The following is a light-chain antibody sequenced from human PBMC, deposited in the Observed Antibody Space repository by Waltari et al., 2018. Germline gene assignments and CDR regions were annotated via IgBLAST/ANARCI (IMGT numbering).Light chain of an antibody. CDR3: RQYYSTPLT. V-gene: IGKV4-1*01. CDR2: WAS. Sequence: DIVMTQSPDSLAVSLGERATIKCKSSQSVLYSSNNKNYLAWYQQKPGQPPKLLIYWASTRESGVPDRFSGSGSGTDFTLTISSLQAEDVAVYYCRQYYSTPLTFGGGTKVEIK. CDR1: QSVLYSSNNKNY. J-gene: IGKJ4*01.